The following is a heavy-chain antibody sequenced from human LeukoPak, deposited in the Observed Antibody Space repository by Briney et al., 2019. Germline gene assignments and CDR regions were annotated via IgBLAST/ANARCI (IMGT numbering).Heavy chain of an antibody. Sequence: GASVKVSCKASGYTFTSYGISWVRQAPGQGLEWMGWISAHNGNTNYAQKLQGRVTMTTDTSTSTAYMELRSLRSDDTAVYYCARHIVGATVYYFDYWGQGTLVTVSS. CDR3: ARHIVGATVYYFDY. J-gene: IGHJ4*02. D-gene: IGHD1-26*01. V-gene: IGHV1-18*01. CDR2: ISAHNGNT. CDR1: GYTFTSYG.